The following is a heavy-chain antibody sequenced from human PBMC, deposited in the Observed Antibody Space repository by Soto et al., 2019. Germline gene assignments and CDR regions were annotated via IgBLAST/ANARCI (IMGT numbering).Heavy chain of an antibody. J-gene: IGHJ6*02. CDR2: INHSGST. D-gene: IGHD6-13*01. Sequence: PSETLSLTCTVSGGSISSYYWSWIRQPPGKGLEWIGEINHSGSTNYNPSLKSRATISVDTSKNQFSLKLTSVTAADTAVYYCAGSSWSYYYGMDVWGQGTTVTVSS. CDR1: GGSISSYY. V-gene: IGHV4-34*01. CDR3: AGSSWSYYYGMDV.